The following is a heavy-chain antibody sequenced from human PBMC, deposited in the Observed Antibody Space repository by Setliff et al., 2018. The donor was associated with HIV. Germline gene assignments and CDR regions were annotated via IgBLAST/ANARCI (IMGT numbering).Heavy chain of an antibody. Sequence: ASVKVSCAASGFTFSSYAMHWVRQAPGQRLEWMGGINTGNGNTKYSQRFQGRVTITRDTSASTAYMELSSLRSEDTAMYYCANGYSSGWYLVTAFDIWGQGTMVTVSS. CDR2: INTGNGNT. CDR3: ANGYSSGWYLVTAFDI. CDR1: GFTFSSYA. D-gene: IGHD6-19*01. V-gene: IGHV1-3*04. J-gene: IGHJ3*02.